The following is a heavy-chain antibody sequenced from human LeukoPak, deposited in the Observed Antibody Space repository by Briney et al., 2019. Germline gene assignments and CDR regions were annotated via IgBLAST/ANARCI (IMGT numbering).Heavy chain of an antibody. CDR3: ARGAYGSAF. Sequence: GGSLRLSCAASGFTFSSYAMSWVRQAPGKGLEWVSAISGSGSTIYYADSVKGRFTISRDNAKNSLYLQMNSLRAEDTAVYYCARGAYGSAFWGQGTLVTVSS. V-gene: IGHV3-23*01. CDR1: GFTFSSYA. CDR2: ISGSGSTI. D-gene: IGHD3-10*01. J-gene: IGHJ4*02.